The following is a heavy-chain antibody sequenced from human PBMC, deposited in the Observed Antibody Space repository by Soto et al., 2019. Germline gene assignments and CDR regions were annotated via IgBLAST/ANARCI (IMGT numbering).Heavy chain of an antibody. CDR3: ATPTNRIFGRWFDY. CDR2: IYYSGST. V-gene: IGHV4-39*01. Sequence: KSSETLSLTCTVSGGSISSSSYYWGWIRQPPGKGLEWIGSIYYSGSTYYNPSLKSRVTISVDTSKNQFSLKLSSVTAADTAVYYCATPTNRIFGRWFDYWGQGTLVTVSS. CDR1: GGSISSSSYY. D-gene: IGHD3-3*02. J-gene: IGHJ4*02.